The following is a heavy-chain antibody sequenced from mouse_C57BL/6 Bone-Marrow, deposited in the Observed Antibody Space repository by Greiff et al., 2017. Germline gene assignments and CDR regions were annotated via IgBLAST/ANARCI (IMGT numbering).Heavy chain of an antibody. D-gene: IGHD2-2*01. J-gene: IGHJ3*01. V-gene: IGHV14-4*01. Sequence: EVKLQESGAELVRPGASVKLSCTASGFNIKDDYMHWVKQRPEPGLEWIGWIDPENGDTEYASKFQGKATITADTSSNTAYLQLSSLTSEDTAVYYCTTGYGYGFAYWGQGTLVTVSA. CDR1: GFNIKDDY. CDR2: IDPENGDT. CDR3: TTGYGYGFAY.